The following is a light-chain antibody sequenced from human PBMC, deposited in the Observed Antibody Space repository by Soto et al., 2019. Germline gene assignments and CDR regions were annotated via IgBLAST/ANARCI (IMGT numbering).Light chain of an antibody. CDR2: GAS. CDR1: QSVRSNF. Sequence: IVLTQSPGTLSLSPGERAPPSARASQSVRSNFLAWYQQKPGQAPRPLIYGASRRATGIPDRFSGSGSGTDFTLTISRLEPEDFAVYYCQQYVSSPWAFGQGTKVDIK. V-gene: IGKV3-20*01. J-gene: IGKJ1*01. CDR3: QQYVSSPWA.